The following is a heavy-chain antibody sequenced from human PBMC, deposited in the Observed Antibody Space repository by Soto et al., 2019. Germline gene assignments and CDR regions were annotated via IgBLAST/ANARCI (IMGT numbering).Heavy chain of an antibody. Sequence: PSETLSLTCTVSGGSVSSGSYYWSWIRQPPGKGLEWIGYIYYSGSTNYNPSLKSRVTISVDTSKNQFSLKLSSVTAADTAVYYCARTHTRTRGQFDYWGQGTPVTVSS. CDR3: ARTHTRTRGQFDY. V-gene: IGHV4-61*01. CDR1: GGSVSSGSYY. CDR2: IYYSGST. D-gene: IGHD3-16*01. J-gene: IGHJ4*02.